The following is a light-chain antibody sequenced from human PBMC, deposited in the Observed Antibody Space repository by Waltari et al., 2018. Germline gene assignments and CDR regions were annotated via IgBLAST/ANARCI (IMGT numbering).Light chain of an antibody. CDR2: YDS. Sequence: SYVVTQPPSVSVAPGKTARITCGVNNIGRKSVHWYQQKPGQAPVLVIYYDSDRPSGIPERFSGSNSGNPATLTITRVEAGDEADYYCQVWLSSSDHPVFGGGTKLTVL. V-gene: IGLV3-21*04. CDR1: NIGRKS. CDR3: QVWLSSSDHPV. J-gene: IGLJ2*01.